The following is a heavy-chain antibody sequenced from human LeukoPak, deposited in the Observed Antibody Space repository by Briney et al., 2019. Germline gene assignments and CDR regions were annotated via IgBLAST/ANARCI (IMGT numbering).Heavy chain of an antibody. Sequence: PGGSLRLSCAAAGVSISHYYMTLVRQTPGKGLDWVSVIYTGGGTNYGDSVKGRFTISRDNSKNTLYLQMNSLRADDTAIYYCARGQAYCGADCYSDWGQGTLVTVSS. CDR3: ARGQAYCGADCYSD. J-gene: IGHJ4*02. CDR2: IYTGGGT. D-gene: IGHD2-21*02. V-gene: IGHV3-66*01. CDR1: GVSISHYY.